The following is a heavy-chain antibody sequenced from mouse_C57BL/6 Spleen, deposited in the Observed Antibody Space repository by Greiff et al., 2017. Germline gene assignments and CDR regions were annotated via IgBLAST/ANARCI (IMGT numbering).Heavy chain of an antibody. CDR1: GYAFSSSW. J-gene: IGHJ4*01. CDR2: IYPGAGDT. CDR3: ARSSLPAMDD. V-gene: IGHV1-82*01. D-gene: IGHD6-5*01. Sequence: VQLQQSGPELVKPGASVKISCTASGYAFSSSWMNWVKQRPGQGLEWIGRIYPGAGDTNYTGKFQGKATLTADKSSSTAYVQLSSLTSEDSAVYCCARSSLPAMDDWGQGSSVTVS.